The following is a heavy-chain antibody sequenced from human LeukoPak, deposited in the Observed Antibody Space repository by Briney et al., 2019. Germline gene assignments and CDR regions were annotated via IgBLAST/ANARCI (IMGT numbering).Heavy chain of an antibody. V-gene: IGHV4-59*01. CDR3: ARGLDYYGSGMHFDY. Sequence: SETLSLTCTVSGGSISSYYWSWIRQPPGKGLEWIGYIYYSGSTNYNPSLKSRVTISVDTSKNQFSLKLSSVTAADTAVYYCARGLDYYGSGMHFDYWGQGTLVTVSS. J-gene: IGHJ4*02. CDR1: GGSISSYY. D-gene: IGHD3-10*01. CDR2: IYYSGST.